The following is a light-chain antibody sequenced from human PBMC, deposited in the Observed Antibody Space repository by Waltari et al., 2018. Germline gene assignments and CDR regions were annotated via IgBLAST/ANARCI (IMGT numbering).Light chain of an antibody. CDR2: EVS. V-gene: IGLV2-8*01. J-gene: IGLJ2*01. CDR3: SSYAGRNNLV. CDR1: SSDVGGYTY. Sequence: QSALTQPPSASGSPGQSVPISCTGTSSDVGGYTYVSWYQQHPGKAPKLMIYEVSKRPSGVPDRFSGSKSGNTASLTVSGLQAEDEADYYCSSYAGRNNLVFGGGTKLTVL.